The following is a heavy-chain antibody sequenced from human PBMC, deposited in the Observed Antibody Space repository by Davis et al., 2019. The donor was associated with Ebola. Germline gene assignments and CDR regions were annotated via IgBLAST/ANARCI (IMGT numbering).Heavy chain of an antibody. D-gene: IGHD3-3*01. CDR1: GYTFTSYD. CDR2: MNPNSGNT. J-gene: IGHJ6*02. V-gene: IGHV1-8*01. CDR3: AITNDFWSGYLYYYYGMDV. Sequence: ASVKVSCKASGYTFTSYDINWVRQATGQGLEWMGWMNPNSGNTGYAQKFQGRVTMTRNTSISTAYMELSSLRSEDTAVYYCAITNDFWSGYLYYYYGMDVWGQGTTVTVSS.